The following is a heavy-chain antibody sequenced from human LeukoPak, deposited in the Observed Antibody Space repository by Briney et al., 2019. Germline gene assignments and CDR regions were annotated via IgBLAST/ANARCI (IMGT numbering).Heavy chain of an antibody. D-gene: IGHD3-9*01. CDR1: GFTFSNYV. CDR2: INHNGEMI. V-gene: IGHV3-48*02. J-gene: IGHJ4*02. Sequence: PGGSLRLSCAASGFTFSNYVMSWARQAPGKGLEWVSYINHNGEMIFYPDFVKGQFTISRDNAKNSLYLQMNSLRDEDTAVYYCARDNDWAFHYWGQGTLVTVSS. CDR3: ARDNDWAFHY.